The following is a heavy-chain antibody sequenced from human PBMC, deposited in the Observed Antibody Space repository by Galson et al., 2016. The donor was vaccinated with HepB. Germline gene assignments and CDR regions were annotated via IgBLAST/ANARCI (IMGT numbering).Heavy chain of an antibody. CDR3: ARDGAAAGPKYDYYGMDV. J-gene: IGHJ6*02. V-gene: IGHV3-30-3*01. Sequence: SLRLSCAASGFTFSNYAMHWVRQAPGKGLEWVAVISFVGNNKYYADSVKGRFTISRDNSKNTLYLQMNSLRAEDTAVYYCARDGAAAGPKYDYYGMDVWGQGTTVTVSS. CDR2: ISFVGNNK. CDR1: GFTFSNYA. D-gene: IGHD6-13*01.